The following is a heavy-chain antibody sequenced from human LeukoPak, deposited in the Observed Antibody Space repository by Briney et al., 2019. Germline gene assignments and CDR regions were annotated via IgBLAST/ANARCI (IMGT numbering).Heavy chain of an antibody. D-gene: IGHD6-19*01. Sequence: SETLSLTCTVSGGSISSYYWSWIRQPPGKGLEWFGYIYYSGSTNYNPSLKSRVTISVDTSKNQFSLKLSSVTAADTAVYYCARDWPGSGWDDAFDIWGQGTMVTVSS. CDR2: IYYSGST. CDR1: GGSISSYY. CDR3: ARDWPGSGWDDAFDI. J-gene: IGHJ3*02. V-gene: IGHV4-59*01.